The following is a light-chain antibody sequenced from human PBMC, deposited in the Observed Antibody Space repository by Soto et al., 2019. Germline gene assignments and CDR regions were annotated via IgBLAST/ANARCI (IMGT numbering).Light chain of an antibody. J-gene: IGLJ1*01. CDR2: GTS. CDR1: TGAVTSGHY. Sequence: QAVVTQEPSLTVSPGGTVTLTCGSSTGAVTSGHYPYWFQQKPGQAPRTLIYGTSKKHSWTPARFSGYLLEGKAALTLSGAQPEDEAEYYCLLSYNGPYVFGAGTKVT. V-gene: IGLV7-46*01. CDR3: LLSYNGPYV.